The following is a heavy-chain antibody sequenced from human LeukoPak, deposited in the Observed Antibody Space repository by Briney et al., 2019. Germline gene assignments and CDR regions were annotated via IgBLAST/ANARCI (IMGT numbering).Heavy chain of an antibody. Sequence: GVSLRLSCAASGFTFSSFWMSWVRQAPGKGLEWVVNIKTDGSEKYYVDSVKGRFTISRDNAKNSLSLQMTSLSAEDTAVYYCTRDWGGVAAGIDYWGQGTLVTVSS. D-gene: IGHD3-3*01. CDR3: TRDWGGVAAGIDY. CDR1: GFTFSSFW. CDR2: IKTDGSEK. J-gene: IGHJ4*02. V-gene: IGHV3-7*01.